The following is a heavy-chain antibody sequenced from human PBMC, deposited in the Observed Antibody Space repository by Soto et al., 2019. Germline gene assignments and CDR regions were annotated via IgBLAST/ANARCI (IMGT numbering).Heavy chain of an antibody. CDR1: GGSISSYY. CDR3: ARGSSGWYAPPFDP. CDR2: IYYSGST. V-gene: IGHV4-59*01. Sequence: PSETLSLTCTVSGGSISSYYWSWIRQPPGKGLEWIGYIYYSGSTNYSPSLKSRVTISVDTSKNQFSLKLSSVTAADTAVYYCARGSSGWYAPPFDPWGQGTLVTVSS. J-gene: IGHJ5*02. D-gene: IGHD6-19*01.